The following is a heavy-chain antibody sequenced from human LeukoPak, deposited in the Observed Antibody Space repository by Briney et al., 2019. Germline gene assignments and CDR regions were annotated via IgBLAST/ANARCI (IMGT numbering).Heavy chain of an antibody. D-gene: IGHD3-3*01. Sequence: GGSLRLSCAASGFTFSSYSMNWVRRAPGKGLEWVSSISSSSSYIYYADSVKGRFTISRDNAKNSLYLQMNSLRAEDTAVYYCARVSSDFWSGYYVSYYYMDVWGKGTTVTVSS. CDR2: ISSSSSYI. J-gene: IGHJ6*03. V-gene: IGHV3-21*01. CDR1: GFTFSSYS. CDR3: ARVSSDFWSGYYVSYYYMDV.